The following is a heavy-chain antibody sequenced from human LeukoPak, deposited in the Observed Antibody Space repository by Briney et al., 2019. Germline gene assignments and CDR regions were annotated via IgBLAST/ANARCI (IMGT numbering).Heavy chain of an antibody. J-gene: IGHJ6*02. Sequence: AASVTVSFTASGYTFAIYGISWVRQAPGQGLEWMGWISAYNGNTNYAQKLQGRVTMTTDTSTSTAYMELRSLRSDDTAVYYCARDPPRIVVVVAATNYYGMDVWGQGTTVTVSS. D-gene: IGHD2-15*01. CDR1: GYTFAIYG. V-gene: IGHV1-18*01. CDR2: ISAYNGNT. CDR3: ARDPPRIVVVVAATNYYGMDV.